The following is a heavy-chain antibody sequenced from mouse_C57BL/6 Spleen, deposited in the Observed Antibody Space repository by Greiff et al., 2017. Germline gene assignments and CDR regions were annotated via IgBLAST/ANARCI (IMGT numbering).Heavy chain of an antibody. J-gene: IGHJ1*03. CDR1: GFTFSSYA. Sequence: EVKLVESGGGLVTPAGSLKLSCAASGFTFSSYAMSWVRQTPEKRLEWVATISDGGSYTYYPDNVKGRFTISRDHAKNNLYLQMSHLKSEDTAMYYCARRGGTGYFDVWGTGTTVTVSS. V-gene: IGHV5-4*03. CDR2: ISDGGSYT. D-gene: IGHD4-1*01. CDR3: ARRGGTGYFDV.